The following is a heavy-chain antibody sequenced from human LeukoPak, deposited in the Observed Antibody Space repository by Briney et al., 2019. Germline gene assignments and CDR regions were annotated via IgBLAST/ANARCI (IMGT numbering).Heavy chain of an antibody. CDR3: ARGHIVGAPYGIDY. CDR2: INPYSGGT. D-gene: IGHD1-26*01. J-gene: IGHJ4*02. V-gene: IGHV1-2*02. Sequence: ASVKVSCKASGYTFTGYYMHWVRQAPGQGLEWMGWINPYSGGTNYAQKFQGRVTMSRDTSISTPYMELSRLRSDDTAVYYCARGHIVGAPYGIDYWGQGTLVTVSS. CDR1: GYTFTGYY.